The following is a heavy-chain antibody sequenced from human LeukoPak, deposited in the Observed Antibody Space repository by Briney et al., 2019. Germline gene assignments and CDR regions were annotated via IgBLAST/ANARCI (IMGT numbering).Heavy chain of an antibody. J-gene: IGHJ4*02. CDR3: ARDRAAGGHY. V-gene: IGHV3-48*01. CDR2: ISSSSSTI. CDR1: GFTFSSYS. D-gene: IGHD6-13*01. Sequence: GGSLRLSCAASGFTFSSYSMNWVRQAPGKGLEWVSYISSSSSTIYYADSAKGRFTISRDNAKNSLYLQMNSLRAEDTAVYYCARDRAAGGHYWGQGTLVTVSS.